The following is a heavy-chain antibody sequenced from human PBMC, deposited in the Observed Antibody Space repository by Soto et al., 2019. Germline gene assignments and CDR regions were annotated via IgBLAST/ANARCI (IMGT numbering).Heavy chain of an antibody. D-gene: IGHD3-22*01. CDR2: ISSSSSTI. V-gene: IGHV3-48*02. Sequence: GGSLRLSCAASGFTFSSYSMNWVRQAPGKGLEWVSYISSSSSTIYYADSVKGRFTISRDNAKNSLYLQMNSLRDEDTAVYYCARDSYYDSSGYPHDAFDIWDQGTMVTVSS. CDR3: ARDSYYDSSGYPHDAFDI. CDR1: GFTFSSYS. J-gene: IGHJ3*02.